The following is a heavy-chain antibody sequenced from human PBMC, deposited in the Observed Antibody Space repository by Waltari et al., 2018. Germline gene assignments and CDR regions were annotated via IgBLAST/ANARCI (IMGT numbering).Heavy chain of an antibody. J-gene: IGHJ4*02. V-gene: IGHV3-66*02. CDR3: ARARDEHTAMVFFDL. Sequence: DVQLAESGGGLVHPGGSLRPSCAASGLTVSSTHMSWVRQSPGKGLEWVSVMYPPGSSYNADAVEGLFSISRDISQNTVHLQMNNLRLEDTAIYYCARARDEHTAMVFFDLWGQGTVVTVSS. CDR2: MYPPGSS. D-gene: IGHD5-18*01. CDR1: GLTVSSTH.